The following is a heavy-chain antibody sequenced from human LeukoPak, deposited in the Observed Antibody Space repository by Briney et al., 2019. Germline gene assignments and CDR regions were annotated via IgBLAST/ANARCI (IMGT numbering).Heavy chain of an antibody. Sequence: GGSLRLSCTASGFTFGDYAMSWVRQAPGKGLEWVGFIRSKAYGGTTEYAASVKGRFTISRDDSKSIAYLQMNSLKTEDTAVYYCTRGNHYYDSSGYMVDRDYWGQGTLVTVSS. CDR2: IRSKAYGGTT. CDR1: GFTFGDYA. D-gene: IGHD3-22*01. CDR3: TRGNHYYDSSGYMVDRDY. J-gene: IGHJ4*02. V-gene: IGHV3-49*04.